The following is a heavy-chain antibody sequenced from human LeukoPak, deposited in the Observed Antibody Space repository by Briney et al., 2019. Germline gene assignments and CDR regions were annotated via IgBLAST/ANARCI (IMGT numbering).Heavy chain of an antibody. Sequence: GGSLRLSCAASGFTFSNYGMHWVRQAPGKGPEWVAVFSYDGGNKYYLDSVKGRFTISRDNSKNILYLQVSSLRPEDTAVYYCAKGRFSMIRGVDYYFDSWGQGTLVTVSS. V-gene: IGHV3-30*18. CDR3: AKGRFSMIRGVDYYFDS. D-gene: IGHD3-10*01. CDR1: GFTFSNYG. J-gene: IGHJ4*02. CDR2: FSYDGGNK.